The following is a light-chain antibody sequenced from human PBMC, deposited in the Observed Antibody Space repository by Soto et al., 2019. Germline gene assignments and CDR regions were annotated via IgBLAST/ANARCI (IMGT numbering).Light chain of an antibody. CDR2: EAS. CDR1: QSVSTY. Sequence: ENVLTQSPATLSLSPGERATLSCRASQSVSTYLGWYQEKPGQPPRLLISEASNRATGIPARFSGSGSGTDFTLTISSLEPEDFAVYFCHQRYSWPHTFGQGTKLEI. J-gene: IGKJ2*01. CDR3: HQRYSWPHT. V-gene: IGKV3-11*01.